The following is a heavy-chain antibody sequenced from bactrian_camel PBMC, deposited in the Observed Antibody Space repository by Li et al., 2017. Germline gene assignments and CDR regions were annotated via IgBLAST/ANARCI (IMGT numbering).Heavy chain of an antibody. J-gene: IGHJ4*01. V-gene: IGHV3-3*01. CDR1: GDTVSSKC. D-gene: IGHD6*01. CDR3: AAVRSRYRDDPYKY. Sequence: HVQLVESGGGSVQAGGSLRLSCVASGDTVSSKCMAWFRQAAGKERETIALLYIRSGGTGYDDSVKGRFTISQDKAANTVYLQMNSLKSEDTALYYCAAVRSRYRDDPYKYWGQGTQVTVS. CDR2: LYIRSGGT.